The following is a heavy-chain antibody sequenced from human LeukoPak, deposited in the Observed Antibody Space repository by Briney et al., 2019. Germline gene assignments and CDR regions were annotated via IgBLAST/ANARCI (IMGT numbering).Heavy chain of an antibody. CDR1: GFTFSSYG. Sequence: GGSLRLSCAASGFTFSSYGMHWVRQAPGKGLEWVAFIRYNGSNKYYADSVKGRFTISRDNSKNTLYLQMNSLRAEDTAVYYCAKSSFVLRFLEWFPPMDVWGKGTTVTVSS. CDR3: AKSSFVLRFLEWFPPMDV. D-gene: IGHD3-3*01. J-gene: IGHJ6*04. CDR2: IRYNGSNK. V-gene: IGHV3-30*02.